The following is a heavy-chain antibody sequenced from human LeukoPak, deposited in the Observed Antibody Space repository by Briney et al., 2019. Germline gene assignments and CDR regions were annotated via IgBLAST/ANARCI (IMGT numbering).Heavy chain of an antibody. CDR3: VRSHHGGV. Sequence: SETLSLTCTVSGGSISSGSYYWSWIRQPAGKGLEWIGRIYTSGSTNYNPSLKSRVTISVDTSKNQFSLKLSSVTAADTAVYYCVRSHHGGVWGKGTTVTVSS. J-gene: IGHJ6*04. CDR2: IYTSGST. V-gene: IGHV4-61*02. CDR1: GGSISSGSYY. D-gene: IGHD1-14*01.